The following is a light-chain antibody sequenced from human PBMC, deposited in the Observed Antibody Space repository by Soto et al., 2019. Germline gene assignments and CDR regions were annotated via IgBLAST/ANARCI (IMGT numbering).Light chain of an antibody. CDR3: QQYGSSSGT. V-gene: IGKV3-20*01. J-gene: IGKJ1*01. CDR2: GAS. CDR1: QSVSSSY. Sequence: VLTQSLGTLSLSQRERATLSCRASQSVSSSYLAWYQQKPGQAPRLLIYGASSRATGIPDRFSGSGSGTDFTLTISRLEPEDFAVYYCQQYGSSSGTFGQGTKVDIK.